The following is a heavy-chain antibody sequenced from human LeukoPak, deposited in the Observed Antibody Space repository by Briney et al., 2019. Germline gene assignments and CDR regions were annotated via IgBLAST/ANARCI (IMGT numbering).Heavy chain of an antibody. CDR1: GGSISSSSYY. V-gene: IGHV4-39*07. Sequence: SETLSLTCTVSGGSISSSSYYWGWIRQPPGKGLEWIGSIYYSGSTYYNPSLKSRVTISVDTSKNQFSLKLSSVTAADTAVYYCARKNIRYFDWSASYNWFDPWGQGTLVTVSS. CDR3: ARKNIRYFDWSASYNWFDP. J-gene: IGHJ5*02. CDR2: IYYSGST. D-gene: IGHD3-9*01.